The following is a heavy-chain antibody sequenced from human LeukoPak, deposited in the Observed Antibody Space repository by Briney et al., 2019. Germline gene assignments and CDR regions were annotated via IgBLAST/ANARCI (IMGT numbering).Heavy chain of an antibody. Sequence: GGSLRLSCAASGFTFSSYGMHWVRQAPGKGLEWVAVIWYDGSNKYYADSVKGRFTISRDNSKNTLYLQMNSLRAEDTAVYYYARTPDPYYYDSSGYSFGYWGQGTLVTVSS. CDR3: ARTPDPYYYDSSGYSFGY. V-gene: IGHV3-33*01. J-gene: IGHJ4*02. D-gene: IGHD3-22*01. CDR1: GFTFSSYG. CDR2: IWYDGSNK.